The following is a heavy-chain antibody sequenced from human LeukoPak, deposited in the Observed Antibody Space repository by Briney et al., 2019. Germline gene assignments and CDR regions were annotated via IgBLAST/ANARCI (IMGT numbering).Heavy chain of an antibody. Sequence: ASVKVSCKASGYTFTSYDINWVRQATGQGLEWMGWMNPNSGNTGYAQKFQGRVTMTRNTSISTAYMELSSLRSEDTAVYYCARGPFSSGWYSYYFDYWGQGTLVTVSS. CDR1: GYTFTSYD. CDR3: ARGPFSSGWYSYYFDY. CDR2: MNPNSGNT. V-gene: IGHV1-8*01. J-gene: IGHJ4*02. D-gene: IGHD6-19*01.